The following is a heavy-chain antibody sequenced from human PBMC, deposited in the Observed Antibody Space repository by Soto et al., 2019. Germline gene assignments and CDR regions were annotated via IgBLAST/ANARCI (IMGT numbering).Heavy chain of an antibody. CDR1: GRTLSNYA. Sequence: QVQLLQSGAEVKKPGSSVKVSCKASGRTLSNYAISWMRKAPGQGLEWMGGIIPLSGTTKHAQKFQGRVSMTADESTSTAYMELSSLRSEDTAVYYCATAGFGGRYYGNRGQGTLVTVSS. CDR3: ATAGFGGRYYGN. D-gene: IGHD1-26*01. V-gene: IGHV1-69*01. J-gene: IGHJ4*02. CDR2: IIPLSGTT.